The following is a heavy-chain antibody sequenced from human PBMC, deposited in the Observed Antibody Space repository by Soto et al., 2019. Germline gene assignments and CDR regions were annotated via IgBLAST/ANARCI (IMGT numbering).Heavy chain of an antibody. Sequence: SETLSLTCTVSGGSISSGDYYWSWIRQPPGKGLEWIGYIYYSGSTYYNPSLKSRVTISVDTSKNQFSLKLSSVTAADTAVYYCAREGLLWFGELTYYYYYGMDVWGQGTTVTVSS. D-gene: IGHD3-10*01. CDR1: GGSISSGDYY. CDR3: AREGLLWFGELTYYYYYGMDV. J-gene: IGHJ6*02. CDR2: IYYSGST. V-gene: IGHV4-30-4*01.